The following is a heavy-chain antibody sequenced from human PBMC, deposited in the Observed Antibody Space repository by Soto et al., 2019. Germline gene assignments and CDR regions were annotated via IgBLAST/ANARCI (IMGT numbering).Heavy chain of an antibody. CDR2: INRDGTTT. V-gene: IGHV3-74*01. CDR3: VRDIR. CDR1: GFTFNNFW. J-gene: IGHJ4*02. Sequence: EVQLVESGGGLVQPGGSLRLSCAASGFTFNNFWMYWVRQIPEKGLVWVSGINRDGTTTIYADSVKGRFTISRDNAKNTLYLQLNSLTVEATAIYYCVRDIRWGQGTLVTVSS.